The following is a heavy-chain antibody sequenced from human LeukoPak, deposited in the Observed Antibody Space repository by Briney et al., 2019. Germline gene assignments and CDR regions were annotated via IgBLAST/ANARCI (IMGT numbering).Heavy chain of an antibody. CDR1: GGSISSGDYY. Sequence: SETLSLTCTVSGGSISSGDYYWSWIRQPPGKGLEWIGYIYYSGSTYYNPSLKSRVTISVDTSKNQFSLKLSSVTAADTAVYYCARGSQTTLCLDYWGQGTLVTVSS. V-gene: IGHV4-30-4*01. CDR3: ARGSQTTLCLDY. J-gene: IGHJ4*02. D-gene: IGHD1-14*01. CDR2: IYYSGST.